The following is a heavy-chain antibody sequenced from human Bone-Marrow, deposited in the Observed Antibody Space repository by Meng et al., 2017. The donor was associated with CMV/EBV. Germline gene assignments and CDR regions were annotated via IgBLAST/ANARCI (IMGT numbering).Heavy chain of an antibody. Sequence: SVKVSCKASGFTFTSSAVQWVRQARGQRLEWIGWIVVGSGNTNYAQKFQERVTITRDMSTSTAYMELSSLRSEDTAVYYCASMHSLPAAIGPEDGFDYWGQGTLVTVSS. D-gene: IGHD2-2*02. CDR3: ASMHSLPAAIGPEDGFDY. V-gene: IGHV1-58*01. CDR1: GFTFTSSA. J-gene: IGHJ4*02. CDR2: IVVGSGNT.